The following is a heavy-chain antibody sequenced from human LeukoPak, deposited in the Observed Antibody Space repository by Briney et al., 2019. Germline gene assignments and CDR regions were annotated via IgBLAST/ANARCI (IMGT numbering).Heavy chain of an antibody. Sequence: SETLSLTCAVYGGSFSGYYWSWLRQPPGKGLEWLGEINHSGSTDYNPSLKSRVTISVDTSKNQFSLKLSSVTAADTAVYYCATRGYVWGSYRFDYWGQGTLVTVSS. D-gene: IGHD3-16*02. J-gene: IGHJ4*02. CDR1: GGSFSGYY. V-gene: IGHV4-34*01. CDR3: ATRGYVWGSYRFDY. CDR2: INHSGST.